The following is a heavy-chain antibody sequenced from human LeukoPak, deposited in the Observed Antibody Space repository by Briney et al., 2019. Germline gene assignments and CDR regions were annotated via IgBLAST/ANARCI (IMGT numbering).Heavy chain of an antibody. CDR1: GYTFTSYY. CDR3: ARDAYYDILTGPWNWFDP. V-gene: IGHV1-46*01. D-gene: IGHD3-9*01. CDR2: INPSGGST. Sequence: ASVKVSCKASGYTFTSYYMHWVGQAPGRGLEWMGIINPSGGSTSYAQKFQGRVTMTRDTSTSTVYMELSSLRSEDTAVYYCARDAYYDILTGPWNWFDPWGQGTLVTVSS. J-gene: IGHJ5*02.